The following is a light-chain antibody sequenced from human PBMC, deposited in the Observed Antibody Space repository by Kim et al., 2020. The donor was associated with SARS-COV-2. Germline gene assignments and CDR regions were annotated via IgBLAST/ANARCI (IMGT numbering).Light chain of an antibody. CDR2: DVS. CDR3: CSSTSTYTL. J-gene: IGLJ3*02. Sequence: QSALTQPASVSGSPGQSTTISCTGSTSDIGGNKYVSWYQQHPGKAPKVIIYDVSNRPSGVSDRFSGSKSGNTAFLIISGLQADDEAEYYCCSSTSTYTLFGGGTQLTVL. CDR1: TSDIGGNKY. V-gene: IGLV2-14*03.